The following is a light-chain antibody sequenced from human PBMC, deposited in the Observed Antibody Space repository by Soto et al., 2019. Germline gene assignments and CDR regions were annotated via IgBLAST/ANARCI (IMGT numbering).Light chain of an antibody. CDR1: QDIYNY. CDR2: PAS. J-gene: IGKJ4*01. CDR3: QQYNSAPPT. V-gene: IGKV1-27*01. Sequence: DIQMTQSPSSLSAFVGDRVTITCRASQDIYNYLVWYQQKPGKVPKLLIYPASTLQSGDPSRFSGSGSETDFTLTISSLQPEDVATYYCQQYNSAPPTFGGGTKVEIK.